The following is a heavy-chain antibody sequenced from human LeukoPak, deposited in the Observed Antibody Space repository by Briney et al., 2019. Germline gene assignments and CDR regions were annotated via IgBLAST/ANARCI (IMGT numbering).Heavy chain of an antibody. V-gene: IGHV4-39*07. J-gene: IGHJ4*02. CDR1: GGSISSSSYY. CDR3: ARAYSSSSYYFDY. Sequence: SETLSLTCTVSGGSISSSSYYWGWIRQPPGTGLEWIGSIYYSGSTYYNPSLKSRVTISVDTSKNQFSLKLSSVTAADTAVYYCARAYSSSSYYFDYWGQGTLVTVSS. CDR2: IYYSGST. D-gene: IGHD6-13*01.